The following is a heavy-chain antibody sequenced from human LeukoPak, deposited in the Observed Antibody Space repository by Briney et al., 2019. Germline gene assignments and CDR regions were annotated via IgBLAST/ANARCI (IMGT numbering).Heavy chain of an antibody. V-gene: IGHV4-59*01. CDR3: ARKRHGGPLDY. D-gene: IGHD3-10*01. Sequence: SETLPLTCTVSGGSISSFHWSWIRQPPGKGLEWVGYIYYIGSTNYNPALNSRVTISLDTSKNHFSLKLNSVTAADTAVYYCARKRHGGPLDYWGQGTLVTVSS. CDR1: GGSISSFH. J-gene: IGHJ4*02. CDR2: IYYIGST.